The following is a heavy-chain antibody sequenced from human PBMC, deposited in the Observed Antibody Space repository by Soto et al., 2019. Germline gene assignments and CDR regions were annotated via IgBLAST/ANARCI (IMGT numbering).Heavy chain of an antibody. CDR1: GYSFTSYW. V-gene: IGHV5-51*01. D-gene: IGHD6-13*01. Sequence: GESLKISCKGSGYSFTSYWIGWVRQMPGKGLEWMGIIYPGDSDTRYSPSFQGQVTISADKSISTAYPQWSSLKASDTAMYYCARQRSSSSKYYYYYGMDVWGQGTTVTVSS. J-gene: IGHJ6*02. CDR2: IYPGDSDT. CDR3: ARQRSSSSKYYYYYGMDV.